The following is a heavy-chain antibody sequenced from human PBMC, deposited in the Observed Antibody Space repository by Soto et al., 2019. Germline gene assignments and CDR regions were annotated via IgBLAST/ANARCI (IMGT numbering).Heavy chain of an antibody. Sequence: ASVKVSCKASGYTFTSYGISWVRQAPGQGLEWMGWISAYNGNTNYAQKLQGRVTMTTDTSTSTAYRELRSLRSDDTAGYYCARDPAYGFWSGYRNWFDPWGQGTLVTVSS. J-gene: IGHJ5*02. CDR2: ISAYNGNT. CDR1: GYTFTSYG. CDR3: ARDPAYGFWSGYRNWFDP. V-gene: IGHV1-18*01. D-gene: IGHD3-3*01.